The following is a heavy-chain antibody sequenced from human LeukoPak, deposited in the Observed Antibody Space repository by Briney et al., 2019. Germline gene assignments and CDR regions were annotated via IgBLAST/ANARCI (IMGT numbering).Heavy chain of an antibody. CDR3: ARDSGEYSSSWYAFDI. CDR2: IYYSGST. CDR1: GGSISSGGYY. J-gene: IGHJ3*02. V-gene: IGHV4-31*03. Sequence: SQTLSLTCTVSGGSISSGGYYWSWIRQHPGKGLEWIGYIYYSGSTYYNPSLKSRVTISVDTSKNQFSLKLSSVTAADTAVYHCARDSGEYSSSWYAFDIWGQGTMVTVSS. D-gene: IGHD6-13*01.